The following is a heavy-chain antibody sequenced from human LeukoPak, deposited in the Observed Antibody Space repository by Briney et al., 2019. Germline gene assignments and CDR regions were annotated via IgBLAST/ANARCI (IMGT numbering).Heavy chain of an antibody. Sequence: GGSLRLSCAVSGFTFSSYAMSWVRQAPGKGLEWVSAISGSGGSKYYADSVKGRFTISRDNSKNTLYLQMNSLRAEDTAVYYCAKGFWGYYPSDFDYWGQGTLVTVSS. CDR3: AKGFWGYYPSDFDY. CDR1: GFTFSSYA. V-gene: IGHV3-23*01. J-gene: IGHJ4*02. D-gene: IGHD3-22*01. CDR2: ISGSGGSK.